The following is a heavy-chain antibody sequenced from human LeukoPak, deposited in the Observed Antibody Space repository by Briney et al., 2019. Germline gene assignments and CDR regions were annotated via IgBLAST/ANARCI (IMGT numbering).Heavy chain of an antibody. V-gene: IGHV1-2*02. D-gene: IGHD3-22*01. Sequence: ASVKVSCKASGYTFTGYYMHWVRQAPGQGLEWMGWINPNSGGTNYAQKFQGRVTMTRDTSISTAYMELSRLRSDDTAVYYCAMPFYTYYYDSSGYYYWGRGTLVTVSS. CDR2: INPNSGGT. CDR3: AMPFYTYYYDSSGYYY. CDR1: GYTFTGYY. J-gene: IGHJ4*02.